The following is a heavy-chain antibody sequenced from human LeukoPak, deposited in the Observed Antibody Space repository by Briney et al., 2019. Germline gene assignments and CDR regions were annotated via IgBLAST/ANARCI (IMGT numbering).Heavy chain of an antibody. CDR3: ARHFHPAETTGGYFDL. CDR1: GYNFTPYW. J-gene: IGHJ2*01. CDR2: TYAGYSYT. D-gene: IGHD4-17*01. V-gene: IGHV5-51*01. Sequence: GESLMISCQCSGYNFTPYWIGWMRQMPGKALEWMAITYAGYSYTIYSPYFQGQVTSSVDKSISTAYLQWSSLKASDTAMYYCARHFHPAETTGGYFDLWGRGTLVTVSA.